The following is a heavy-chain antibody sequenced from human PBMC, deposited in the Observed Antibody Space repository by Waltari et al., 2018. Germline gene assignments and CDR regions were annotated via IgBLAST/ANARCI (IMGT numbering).Heavy chain of an antibody. CDR1: GFTFSSYG. CDR3: ARASSRVVVAATVDY. D-gene: IGHD2-15*01. CDR2: RWYDGSNK. J-gene: IGHJ4*02. Sequence: QVQLVESGGGVVQPGRSLRLSCAASGFTFSSYGMHWVRQARWKGLEGVAVRWYDGSNKYYADSVKGRFTISRDNSKNTLYLQMNSLRAEDTAVYYCARASSRVVVAATVDYWGQGTLVTVSS. V-gene: IGHV3-33*01.